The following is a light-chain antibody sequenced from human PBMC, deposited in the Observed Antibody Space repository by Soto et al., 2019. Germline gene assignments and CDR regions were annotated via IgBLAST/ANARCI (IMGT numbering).Light chain of an antibody. J-gene: IGKJ2*01. CDR1: QSVGSN. Sequence: EIVLTQSPATLSLSPGQSATLSCRASQSVGSNLAWYQQKPGQAPRLLIYDASNRATGIPARFSGSGSGTDFTLTIRSLEPEDFAVYYCQQRSNWPPYTFGQGTKVDI. CDR2: DAS. V-gene: IGKV3-11*01. CDR3: QQRSNWPPYT.